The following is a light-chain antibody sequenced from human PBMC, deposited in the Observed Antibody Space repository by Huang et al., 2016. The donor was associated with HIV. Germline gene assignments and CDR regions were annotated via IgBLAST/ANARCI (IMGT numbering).Light chain of an antibody. CDR1: DSISSR. CDR3: QQYNSYSRT. J-gene: IGKJ1*01. Sequence: DIQMTQSPSTLSASVGDRVTITCRASDSISSRLAWYQQKPGKAPNLLIYTTSSLESGVPSRFSGSGSGTEFTLTINSLQPDDFATYYCQQYNSYSRTFGQGTKVEIK. CDR2: TTS. V-gene: IGKV1-5*03.